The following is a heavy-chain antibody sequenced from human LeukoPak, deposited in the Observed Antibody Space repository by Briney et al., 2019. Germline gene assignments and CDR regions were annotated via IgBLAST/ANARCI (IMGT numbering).Heavy chain of an antibody. CDR2: IYYSGNT. CDR1: GVPISSSNSY. D-gene: IGHD3/OR15-3a*01. CDR3: ARQTGSGLFILP. V-gene: IGHV4-39*01. Sequence: SETLSLTCTVSGVPISSSNSYWGWIRQPPGKGLEWIGSIYYSGNTYYNASLKSQVSISIDTSKNQFSLRLTSVTAADTAVYYCARQTGSGLFILPGGQGTLVTVSS. J-gene: IGHJ4*02.